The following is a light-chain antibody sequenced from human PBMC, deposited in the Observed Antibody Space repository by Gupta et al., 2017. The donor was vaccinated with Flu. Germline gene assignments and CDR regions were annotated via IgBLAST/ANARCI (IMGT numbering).Light chain of an antibody. CDR2: EVS. CDR3: SSYATTDTLV. J-gene: IGLJ1*01. V-gene: IGLV2-14*01. Sequence: RNDICDYKDVSGYQQYPGKAPKLIIYEVSNRPSRVSSRFSGSKSGNTASLTISGLQAEDEADYFCSSYATTDTLVFGSGTAVTV. CDR1: RNDICDYKD.